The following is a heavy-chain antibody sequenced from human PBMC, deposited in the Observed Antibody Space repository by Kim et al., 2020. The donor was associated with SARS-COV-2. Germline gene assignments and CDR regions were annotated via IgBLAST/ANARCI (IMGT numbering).Heavy chain of an antibody. CDR2: IKQDGSEK. D-gene: IGHD3-16*02. V-gene: IGHV3-7*01. CDR1: GFTFSSYW. Sequence: GGSLRLSCAASGFTFSSYWMSWVRQAPGKGLEWVANIKQDGSEKYYVDSVKGRFTISRDNAKNSLYLQMSSLRAEDTAVYYCARDDYVWGSYRYTGGYWCQGTLVTVSS. CDR3: ARDDYVWGSYRYTGGY. J-gene: IGHJ4*02.